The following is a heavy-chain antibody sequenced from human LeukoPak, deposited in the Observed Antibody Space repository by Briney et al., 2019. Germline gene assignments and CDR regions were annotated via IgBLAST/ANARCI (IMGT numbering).Heavy chain of an antibody. CDR2: IYSGGST. J-gene: IGHJ4*02. CDR1: GFTVSGNY. CDR3: AKDGIAVAGAFGDY. Sequence: GGSLRLSCAASGFTVSGNYMSWVRQAPGKGLEWVSIIYSGGSTYYADSVKGRFTISRDNSKNTLYLQMNSLRAEDTAVYYCAKDGIAVAGAFGDYWGQGTLVTVSS. D-gene: IGHD6-19*01. V-gene: IGHV3-53*01.